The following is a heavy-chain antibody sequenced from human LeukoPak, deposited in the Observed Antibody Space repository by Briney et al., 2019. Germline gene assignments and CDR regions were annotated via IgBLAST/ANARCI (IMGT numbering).Heavy chain of an antibody. J-gene: IGHJ4*02. CDR2: IKQDGSQK. Sequence: GGSLRLSCAASGFTFSNYWVTWIRQAPGKGLEWVANIKQDGSQKFYVDSVKGRFTISRDNAKNSLYLQMNSLRAEDTALYYCAKASFSPYNRREDFDYWGQGTLVTVSS. CDR1: GFTFSNYW. V-gene: IGHV3-7*03. CDR3: AKASFSPYNRREDFDY. D-gene: IGHD1-1*01.